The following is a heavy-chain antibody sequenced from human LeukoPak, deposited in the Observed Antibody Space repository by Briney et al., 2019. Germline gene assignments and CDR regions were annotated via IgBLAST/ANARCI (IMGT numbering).Heavy chain of an antibody. V-gene: IGHV1-69*13. J-gene: IGHJ5*02. CDR2: IIPIFGTS. CDR3: ARWTHQQLENWFDP. CDR1: GYTFINHW. D-gene: IGHD6-13*01. Sequence: SVKVSCKASGYTFINHWMHWMRQAPGQGLEWMGGIIPIFGTSNYAQRFQGRVTITAAESTRTVYMDLSSLRSEDTAVYYCARWTHQQLENWFDPWGQGSLVTVSS.